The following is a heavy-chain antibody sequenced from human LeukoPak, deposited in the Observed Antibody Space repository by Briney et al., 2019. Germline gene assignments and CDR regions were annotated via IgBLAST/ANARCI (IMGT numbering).Heavy chain of an antibody. J-gene: IGHJ6*03. CDR3: AKAPYCRSTSCPLYYYYMDV. D-gene: IGHD2-2*01. Sequence: GGSLRLSCAASGFTFSSYDMHWVRQAPGKGLEWVAFIRYDVRNKYYADSVKGRFTISRDNSRNTVYLQMNSLRPEDTAVYYCAKAPYCRSTSCPLYYYYMDVWGKGTTVTVSS. CDR2: IRYDVRNK. CDR1: GFTFSSYD. V-gene: IGHV3-30*02.